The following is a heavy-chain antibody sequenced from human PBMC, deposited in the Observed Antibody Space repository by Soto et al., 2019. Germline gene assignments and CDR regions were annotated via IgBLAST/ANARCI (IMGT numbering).Heavy chain of an antibody. J-gene: IGHJ4*02. CDR1: GFTLSDHY. CDR3: VSSSSGWSFDY. D-gene: IGHD6-19*01. Sequence: GALRLSCAASGFTLSDHYMDWVRQAPGKGLEWVGRSRNEANSYTTLYAASVKGTFTISRDDSKNSVALQMNSLKTEDTAVYFCVSSSSGWSFDYWGQGTLVTVSS. V-gene: IGHV3-72*01. CDR2: SRNEANSYTT.